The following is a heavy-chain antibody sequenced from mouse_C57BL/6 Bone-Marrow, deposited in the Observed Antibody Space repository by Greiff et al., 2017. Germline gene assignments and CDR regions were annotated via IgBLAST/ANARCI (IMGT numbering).Heavy chain of an antibody. Sequence: EVQLVESGGGLVKPGGSLKLSCAASGFTFSSYTMSWVRQTPEKRLQWVAAISGGGGNTYYPDSVKGRFTISRDNDKTILYLQMSSLRSEDTALYYCSRQVTTVLATKYFDVWGTGTTVTVAS. V-gene: IGHV5-9*01. J-gene: IGHJ1*03. CDR3: SRQVTTVLATKYFDV. CDR2: ISGGGGNT. CDR1: GFTFSSYT. D-gene: IGHD1-1*01.